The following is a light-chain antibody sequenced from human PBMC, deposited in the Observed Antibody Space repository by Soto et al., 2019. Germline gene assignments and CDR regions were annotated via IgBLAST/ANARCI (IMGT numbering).Light chain of an antibody. CDR3: QQYNSYSRT. Sequence: DIQMTQSPSTLSASVGDRVTITCRASQSISGWLAWYQQKPGKAPKLLIYDAASLESGVPSRFSGSGSRTEFTLTISSLQPDDFATYYCQQYNSYSRTFGQGTKVDI. CDR1: QSISGW. CDR2: DAA. V-gene: IGKV1-5*01. J-gene: IGKJ1*01.